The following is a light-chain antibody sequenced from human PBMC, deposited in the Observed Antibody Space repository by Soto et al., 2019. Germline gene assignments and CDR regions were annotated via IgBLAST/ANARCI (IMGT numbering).Light chain of an antibody. V-gene: IGLV1-44*01. CDR3: AAWDDSLNSWV. Sequence: QLVLTQPPSASGAPGQRVTISCSGSNSNIGSNTVNWYQQLPGTAPKLLIYSDNQWPSGVPGRFTGSKSGTSASLAISGLQSEDEADFYCAAWDDSLNSWVFGGGTQLTVL. J-gene: IGLJ3*02. CDR1: NSNIGSNT. CDR2: SDN.